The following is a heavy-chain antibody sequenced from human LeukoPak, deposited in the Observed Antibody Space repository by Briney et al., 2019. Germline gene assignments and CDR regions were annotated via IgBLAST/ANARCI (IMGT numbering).Heavy chain of an antibody. V-gene: IGHV4-30-2*01. CDR1: GDSISYESYY. D-gene: IGHD2-21*01. CDR2: IYRGRT. J-gene: IGHJ5*02. Sequence: SQTLSLTCAVSGDSISYESYYWNWIRQAPGKGPEWIGNIYRGRTRLNPSLTSRVAISVDMSKSQVPLSLTSVTAADTAIYYCAGEGEYGDSYSWGQGALVIVSA. CDR3: AGEGEYGDSYS.